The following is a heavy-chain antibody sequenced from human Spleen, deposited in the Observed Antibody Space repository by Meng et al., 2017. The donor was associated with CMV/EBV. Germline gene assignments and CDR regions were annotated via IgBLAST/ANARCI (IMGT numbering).Heavy chain of an antibody. J-gene: IGHJ6*02. CDR1: GFTFSGYA. CDR3: ARAGRYDDYYGMDV. Sequence: GESLKISCVVSGFTFSGYAMSWVRQAPGKGLEWVSSIRSSSDYIYYADSVKGRFTIFRDNAKSSLHLEMNGLRADDTAVYYCARAGRYDDYYGMDVWGQGTTVTVSS. V-gene: IGHV3-21*06. D-gene: IGHD1-26*01. CDR2: IRSSSDYI.